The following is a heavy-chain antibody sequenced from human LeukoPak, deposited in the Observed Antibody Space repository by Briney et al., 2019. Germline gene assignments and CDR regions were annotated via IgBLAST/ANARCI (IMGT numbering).Heavy chain of an antibody. CDR3: AKVMRHYYGSGSFSPFDY. J-gene: IGHJ4*02. CDR2: ISGSGTSA. Sequence: PGGSLRLSCAASGFTFSSYSMNWVRQAPGKGLEWVSGISGSGTSAYYADSVRGRFTISRDNSKNTLYLQMNSLRAEDTAVYYCAKVMRHYYGSGSFSPFDYWGQGTLVTVSS. V-gene: IGHV3-23*01. CDR1: GFTFSSYS. D-gene: IGHD3-10*01.